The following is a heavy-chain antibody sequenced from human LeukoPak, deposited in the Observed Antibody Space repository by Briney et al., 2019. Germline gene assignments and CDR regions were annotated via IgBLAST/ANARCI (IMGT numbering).Heavy chain of an antibody. CDR2: IYYSGST. J-gene: IGHJ4*02. V-gene: IGHV4-39*01. Sequence: PSETLSLTCTVSGGSISSSSYYWGWIRQPPGKGLEWIGSIYYSGSTYYNPSLKSRVTISVDTSKNQFSLKLSSVTAADTAVYYCARTPCSSTSCHNFDYWGQGTPVTVSS. D-gene: IGHD2-2*02. CDR1: GGSISSSSYY. CDR3: ARTPCSSTSCHNFDY.